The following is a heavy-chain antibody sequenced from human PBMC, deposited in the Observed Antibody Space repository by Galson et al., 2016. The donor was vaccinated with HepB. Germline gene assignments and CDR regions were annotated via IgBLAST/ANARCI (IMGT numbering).Heavy chain of an antibody. CDR3: ARGWGYDSSSGFYSYYFDY. Sequence: SETLSLTCAVSGDSISSSNWWNWVRQPPGKGLEWIGEVYYSGSTNYNPSLKSRVTISVDKSKKQFSLKLSSVTAADTAVYYCARGWGYDSSSGFYSYYFDYGGQGILVSVSS. CDR1: GDSISSSNW. J-gene: IGHJ4*02. CDR2: VYYSGST. D-gene: IGHD3-22*01. V-gene: IGHV4-4*02.